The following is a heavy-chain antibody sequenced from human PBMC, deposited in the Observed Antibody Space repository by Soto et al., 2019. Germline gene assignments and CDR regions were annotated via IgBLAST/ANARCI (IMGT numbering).Heavy chain of an antibody. Sequence: QVQLVQSGAEVKKPGASVKVSCKASGYTFTGYYMHWVRQAPGQRLEWMGWINPNSGGTNYAQKFQGWVTITRDTYISTAYMELSRLRSDDTAVYYCARGQYYDSSGYYHDYYFDYWGQGTLVTVSS. CDR3: ARGQYYDSSGYYHDYYFDY. D-gene: IGHD3-22*01. CDR1: GYTFTGYY. V-gene: IGHV1-2*04. CDR2: INPNSGGT. J-gene: IGHJ4*02.